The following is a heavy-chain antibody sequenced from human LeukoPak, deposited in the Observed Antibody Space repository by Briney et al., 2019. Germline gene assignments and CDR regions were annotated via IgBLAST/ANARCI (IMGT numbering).Heavy chain of an antibody. CDR3: ARDKANRPFDY. V-gene: IGHV4-34*01. J-gene: IGHJ4*02. CDR2: INHSGST. CDR1: GGSFSGYY. Sequence: SETLSLTCAVYGGSFSGYYWTWIRQPPGKGLEWIGEINHSGSTNHNPSLKSRVTISVDRSRNQFSLKLSSVTAADTAVYYCARDKANRPFDYWGQGTLVTVSS. D-gene: IGHD1-14*01.